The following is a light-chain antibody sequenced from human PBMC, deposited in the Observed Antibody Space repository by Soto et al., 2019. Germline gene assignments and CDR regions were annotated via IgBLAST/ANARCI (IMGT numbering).Light chain of an antibody. J-gene: IGLJ2*01. V-gene: IGLV2-14*01. Sequence: QSVLTQPASVSGSPGQSITISCTGTSSDVGRYNYVSWYQQHPGKGPKLMIYDVNNRPSGVSNRFSGSKSGNTASLTISGLQAEDEADYYCSSYTSSSTRVVFGGGTKLTVL. CDR2: DVN. CDR1: SSDVGRYNY. CDR3: SSYTSSSTRVV.